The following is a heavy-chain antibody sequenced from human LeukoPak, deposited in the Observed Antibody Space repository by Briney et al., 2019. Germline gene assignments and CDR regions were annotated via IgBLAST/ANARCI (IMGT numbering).Heavy chain of an antibody. V-gene: IGHV1-2*02. CDR3: ARWDPTYGLAAPSTSNYY. CDR1: GYTFTGYY. CDR2: INPNTGGT. Sequence: GASVKVSCQASGYTFTGYYMHWVRQAPGQGLEWMGWINPNTGGTNYAQKFQGRVTMTRDTSITTAYMELSRLTSDDTAFYYCARWDPTYGLAAPSTSNYYWGQGTLVTVSS. D-gene: IGHD3-10*01. J-gene: IGHJ4*02.